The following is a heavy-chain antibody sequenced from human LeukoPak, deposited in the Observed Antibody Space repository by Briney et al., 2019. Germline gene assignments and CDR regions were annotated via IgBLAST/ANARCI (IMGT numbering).Heavy chain of an antibody. Sequence: GGSLRLSCAAPGFTFSSYAMSWVRQAPGKGLEWVSAISGSGGSTYYADSVKGRFTISRDNSKNTLYLQMNSLRAEDTAVYYCAKGGYSYGYPLDYWGQGTLVTVSS. J-gene: IGHJ4*02. D-gene: IGHD5-18*01. CDR1: GFTFSSYA. V-gene: IGHV3-23*01. CDR2: ISGSGGST. CDR3: AKGGYSYGYPLDY.